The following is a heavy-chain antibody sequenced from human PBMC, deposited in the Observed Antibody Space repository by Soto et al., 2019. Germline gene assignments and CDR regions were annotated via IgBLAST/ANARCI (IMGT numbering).Heavy chain of an antibody. CDR2: IYYSGST. D-gene: IGHD4-17*01. CDR1: GGSISSGDYY. V-gene: IGHV4-30-4*01. J-gene: IGHJ6*02. Sequence: SETLSLTCTVSGGSISSGDYYWSWIRQPPGKGLEWIGNIYYSGSTYYNPSLKSRVTISVDTSKNQFSLKLSSVTAADTAVYYCARTTVVTPGGDYYYGMDVWGQGTTVTVSS. CDR3: ARTTVVTPGGDYYYGMDV.